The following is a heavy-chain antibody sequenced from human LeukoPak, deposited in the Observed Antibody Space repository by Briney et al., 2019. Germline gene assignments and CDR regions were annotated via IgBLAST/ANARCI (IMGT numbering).Heavy chain of an antibody. CDR1: GFTFRSYS. J-gene: IGHJ6*02. V-gene: IGHV3-21*01. Sequence: GGSLRLSCAASGFTFRSYSMNWVRQAPGKGLEWVSSISSSSSYIYYADSVKGRFTISRDNAKNSLYLQMNSLRAEDTAVYYCARDHYGSGSYYKVGDYYYYYGMDVWGQGTTVTVSS. D-gene: IGHD3-10*01. CDR3: ARDHYGSGSYYKVGDYYYYYGMDV. CDR2: ISSSSSYI.